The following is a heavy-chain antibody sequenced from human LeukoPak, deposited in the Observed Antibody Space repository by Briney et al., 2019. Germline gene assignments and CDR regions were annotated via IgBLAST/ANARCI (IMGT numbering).Heavy chain of an antibody. Sequence: PGGSLRLSCAASGFTFSSYAMHWVRQAPGKGLEWVAVISYDGSNKYYADSVKDRFTISRDNSKNTLYLQMNSLRAEDTAVYYCAREGPKYYYDSSGYFAYWGQGTLVTVSS. J-gene: IGHJ4*02. V-gene: IGHV3-30*01. CDR2: ISYDGSNK. CDR3: AREGPKYYYDSSGYFAY. CDR1: GFTFSSYA. D-gene: IGHD3-22*01.